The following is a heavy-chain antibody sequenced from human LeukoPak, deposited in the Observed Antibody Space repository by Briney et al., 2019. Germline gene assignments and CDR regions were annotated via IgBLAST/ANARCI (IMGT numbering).Heavy chain of an antibody. D-gene: IGHD6-19*01. V-gene: IGHV6-1*01. CDR1: GDTVSSNSAA. CDR2: TYYRSKWYN. Sequence: SQTLSLTCAISGDTVSSNSAAWNWIRQSPSRGLEWLGRTYYRSKWYNDYAVSVKSRITINPDTSKNQFSLQLNSVTPEDTAVYYCARGGYSSGLVNAWFDPWGQGTLVTVSS. CDR3: ARGGYSSGLVNAWFDP. J-gene: IGHJ5*02.